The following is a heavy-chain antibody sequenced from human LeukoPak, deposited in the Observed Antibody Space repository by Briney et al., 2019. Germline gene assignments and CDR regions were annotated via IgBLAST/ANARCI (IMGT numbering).Heavy chain of an antibody. CDR1: GLTFKNFA. V-gene: IGHV3-23*01. CDR3: TIDLMSGFSSGWHFGY. D-gene: IGHD6-19*01. Sequence: GGSLRLSCAASGLTFKNFAMSWVRQAPGKGLEWLAVTSGDEDSTHYADSVRGHFVISTDNSKNTLFLHMNSLRAEDTAVYYCTIDLMSGFSSGWHFGYWGQGTLVTSST. J-gene: IGHJ4*02. CDR2: TSGDEDST.